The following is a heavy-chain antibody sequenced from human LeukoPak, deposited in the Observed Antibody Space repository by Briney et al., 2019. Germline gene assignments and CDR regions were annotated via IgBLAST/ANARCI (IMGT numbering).Heavy chain of an antibody. CDR3: ARGVHDIVVVPAAFDAFDI. V-gene: IGHV4-39*07. CDR1: GDSISSSGYY. D-gene: IGHD2-2*01. CDR2: INYSGNT. Sequence: SETLSLTCTVSGDSISSSGYYWGWIRQSPGKGLEWIGTINYSGNTYYNPSLKSRVTISVDTSKNQFSLKLSSVIAADTAVYYCARGVHDIVVVPAAFDAFDIWGQGTMVTVSS. J-gene: IGHJ3*02.